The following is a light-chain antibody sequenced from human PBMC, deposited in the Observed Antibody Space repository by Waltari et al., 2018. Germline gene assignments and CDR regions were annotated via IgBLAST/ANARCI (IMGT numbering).Light chain of an antibody. CDR2: HSS. V-gene: IGKV1-12*01. CDR1: QYISTT. Sequence: EIHMTQSPSSVSASVGDRVSISCRASQYISTTLAWYPQKSGKAPSLLIYHSSTLQSGVPSRFSGAGTGTDFTLTINNLHPEDFATYFCQQGDTSPPTFGPGTKVELK. CDR3: QQGDTSPPT. J-gene: IGKJ1*01.